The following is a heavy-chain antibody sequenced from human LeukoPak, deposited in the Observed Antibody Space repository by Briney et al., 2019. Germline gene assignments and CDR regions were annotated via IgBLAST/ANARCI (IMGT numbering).Heavy chain of an antibody. CDR1: GGSISSGDYY. J-gene: IGHJ4*02. Sequence: PSETLSLTCTVSGGSISSGDYYWSWIRQPPGKGLEWIGYIYYSGSTYYNPSLKSRVTIPVDTSKNQFSLKLSSVTAADTAVYYCAIYQLLYNRDYWGQGTLVTVSS. V-gene: IGHV4-30-4*08. D-gene: IGHD2-2*02. CDR2: IYYSGST. CDR3: AIYQLLYNRDY.